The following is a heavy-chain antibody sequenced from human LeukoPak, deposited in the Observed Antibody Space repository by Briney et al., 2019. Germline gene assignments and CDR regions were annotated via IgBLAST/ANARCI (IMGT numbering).Heavy chain of an antibody. D-gene: IGHD4-23*01. J-gene: IGHJ4*02. CDR2: INDGGST. CDR3: ARDYGGEIDY. Sequence: SETLSLTCAVYGGSFSGYFWSWIRQPPGKGLEWIGEINDGGSTNHNPSLKSRVTISIDTSKNQFSLKLTSVTAADTAIYYCARDYGGEIDYWGQGTLVTVSS. V-gene: IGHV4-34*01. CDR1: GGSFSGYF.